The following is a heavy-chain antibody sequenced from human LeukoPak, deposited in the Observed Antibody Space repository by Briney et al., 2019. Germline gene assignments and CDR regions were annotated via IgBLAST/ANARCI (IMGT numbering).Heavy chain of an antibody. CDR2: IYYSGSN. CDR3: ARDKGDYGDYYWFDP. D-gene: IGHD4-17*01. CDR1: GGSISSYY. V-gene: IGHV4-59*01. Sequence: SETLSLTCTVSGGSISSYYWSWIRQAPGKGLEWIGYIYYSGSNNYNPSLKSRVTISVDTSKNQFSLKLRSVTAADTAVYYCARDKGDYGDYYWFDPWGQGTLVTVSS. J-gene: IGHJ5*02.